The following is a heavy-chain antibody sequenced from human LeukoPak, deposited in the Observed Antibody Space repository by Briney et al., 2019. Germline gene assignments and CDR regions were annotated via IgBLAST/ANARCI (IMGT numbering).Heavy chain of an antibody. V-gene: IGHV3-33*01. J-gene: IGHJ4*02. D-gene: IGHD3-10*01. Sequence: PGGSLRLSCAASGFTFSSYGMHWVRQAPGKGLEWVAVIWYDGSNKYYADSVKGRFTISRDNSKNTLYLQMNSLRAEDTAVYYCARATYYYGSGSPGGYFDYWGQGTPVTVSS. CDR1: GFTFSSYG. CDR2: IWYDGSNK. CDR3: ARATYYYGSGSPGGYFDY.